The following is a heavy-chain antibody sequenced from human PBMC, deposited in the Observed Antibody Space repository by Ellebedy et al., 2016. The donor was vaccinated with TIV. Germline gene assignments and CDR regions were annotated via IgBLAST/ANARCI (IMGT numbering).Heavy chain of an antibody. CDR3: AGPPWGGKPFDY. Sequence: SETLSLXCAVYGGSFSGYYWSWIRQPPGKGLEWIGEINHSGSTNYNPSLKSRVTISIDTSKNQFSLKVSSVTAADTAVYYCAGPPWGGKPFDYWGQGTLVTVSS. CDR2: INHSGST. J-gene: IGHJ4*02. V-gene: IGHV4-34*01. CDR1: GGSFSGYY. D-gene: IGHD4-23*01.